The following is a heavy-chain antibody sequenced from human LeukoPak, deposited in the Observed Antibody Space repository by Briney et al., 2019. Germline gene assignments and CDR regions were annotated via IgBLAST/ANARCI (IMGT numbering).Heavy chain of an antibody. CDR2: INHSGST. CDR1: GASFSGYY. CDR3: ARLVRWAYSSAHRYFDY. Sequence: SETLSLTCAVYGASFSGYYWTWIRQPPGKGLEWIGEINHSGSTNYNPSLKSRVTISIDTSKNQFSMKLGSVTAADTAVYYCARLVRWAYSSAHRYFDYWDQGTLVTVSS. D-gene: IGHD6-25*01. J-gene: IGHJ4*02. V-gene: IGHV4-34*01.